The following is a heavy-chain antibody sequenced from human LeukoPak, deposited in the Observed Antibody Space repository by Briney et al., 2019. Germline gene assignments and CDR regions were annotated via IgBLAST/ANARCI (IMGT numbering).Heavy chain of an antibody. J-gene: IGHJ4*02. Sequence: GGSLRLSCAASGFTFSSYAMHWVRQAPGKGLEWVAVISYDGSNKYYADSVRGRFTISRDNSKNTLYLQMNSLRAEDTAVYYCARDYYDNSGYFPISYFDYWGQGTLVTVSS. CDR2: ISYDGSNK. CDR3: ARDYYDNSGYFPISYFDY. CDR1: GFTFSSYA. D-gene: IGHD3-22*01. V-gene: IGHV3-30*01.